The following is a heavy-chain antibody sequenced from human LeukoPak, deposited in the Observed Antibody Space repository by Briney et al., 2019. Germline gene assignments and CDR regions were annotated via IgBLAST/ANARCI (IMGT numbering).Heavy chain of an antibody. J-gene: IGHJ4*01. CDR3: ARSTVGGITLAY. D-gene: IGHD1-26*01. Sequence: GASVNVSCKASRGTFISYGISWVRQAPGQGLEWMGAIIPIFGTANYAQKFQGRVTITADQSTSTAYMELSSLRSEDTAVYYCARSTVGGITLAYWGQGTLVTVSS. CDR2: IIPIFGTA. CDR1: RGTFISYG. V-gene: IGHV1-69*13.